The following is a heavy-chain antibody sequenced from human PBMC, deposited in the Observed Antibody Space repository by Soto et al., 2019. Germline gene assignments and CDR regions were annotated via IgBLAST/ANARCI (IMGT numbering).Heavy chain of an antibody. J-gene: IGHJ5*02. CDR3: AAGGRQRLVPSAFNP. V-gene: IGHV3-30*03. CDR2: VSHDGRNT. CDR1: GFTFSDYA. Sequence: VQLVESGGGVVQPGRSLRLSCAASGFTFSDYAMHWVRQAPGKGLEWVAVVSHDGRNTHYADSVKGRFTISRDSSKNTVSLEMHSLRAEDTAGHYCAAGGRQRLVPSAFNPWGQGALVTVSS. D-gene: IGHD6-13*01.